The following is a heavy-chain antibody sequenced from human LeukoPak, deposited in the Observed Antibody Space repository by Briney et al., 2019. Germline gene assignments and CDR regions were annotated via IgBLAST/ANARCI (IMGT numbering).Heavy chain of an antibody. CDR1: GGSISSSSYY. CDR3: AMGYSSSWYEVWFDP. CDR2: VFSSGST. J-gene: IGHJ5*02. V-gene: IGHV4-39*07. Sequence: SETQSLTCTVSGGSISSSSYYWGWLRQPPGKGLEWIGNVFSSGSTYYSPSLKSRVTISVDTSKNQFSLKLSSVTAADTAVYYCAMGYSSSWYEVWFDPWGQGTLVTVSS. D-gene: IGHD6-13*01.